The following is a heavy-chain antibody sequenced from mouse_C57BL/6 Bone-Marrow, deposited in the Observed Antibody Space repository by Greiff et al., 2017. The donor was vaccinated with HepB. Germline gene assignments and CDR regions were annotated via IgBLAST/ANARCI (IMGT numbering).Heavy chain of an antibody. D-gene: IGHD2-3*01. J-gene: IGHJ3*01. Sequence: VQLQQPGAELVKPGASVKLSCKASGYTFTSYWMHWVKQRPGRGLEWIGRIDPNSGGTKYNEKFKCKATLTVDKPSSTAYMQLSSLTSEDSAVYECASSEVYCAWFAYWGQGTLVTVSA. V-gene: IGHV1-72*01. CDR2: IDPNSGGT. CDR1: GYTFTSYW. CDR3: ASSEVYCAWFAY.